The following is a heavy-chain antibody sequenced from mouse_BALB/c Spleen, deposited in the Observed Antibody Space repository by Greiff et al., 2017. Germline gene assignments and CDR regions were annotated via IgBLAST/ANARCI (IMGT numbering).Heavy chain of an antibody. V-gene: IGHV5-4*02. CDR2: ISDGGSYT. D-gene: IGHD2-14*01. J-gene: IGHJ3*01. Sequence: DVQLVESGGGLVKPGGSLKLSCAASGFTFSDYYMYWVRQTPEKRLEWVATISDGGSYTYYPDSVKGRFTISRDNAKNNLYLQMSSLKSEDTAMYYCARDKGYRYDGFAYWGQGTLVTVSA. CDR1: GFTFSDYY. CDR3: ARDKGYRYDGFAY.